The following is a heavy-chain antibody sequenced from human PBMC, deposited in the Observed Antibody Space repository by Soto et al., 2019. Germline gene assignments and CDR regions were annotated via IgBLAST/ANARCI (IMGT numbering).Heavy chain of an antibody. J-gene: IGHJ4*02. CDR1: GYTFTSYG. Sequence: ASVKVSCKASGYTFTSYGTSWVRQAPGQGLEWMGWISAYNGNTNYAQKLQGRVTMTTDTSTSTAYMELRSLRSDDTAVYYCARDRGDYDFWSGYYFYFDYWGQGTLVTVS. D-gene: IGHD3-3*01. CDR3: ARDRGDYDFWSGYYFYFDY. V-gene: IGHV1-18*04. CDR2: ISAYNGNT.